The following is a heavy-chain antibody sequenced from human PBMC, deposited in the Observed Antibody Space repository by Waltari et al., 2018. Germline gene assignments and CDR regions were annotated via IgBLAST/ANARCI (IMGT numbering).Heavy chain of an antibody. J-gene: IGHJ4*02. CDR3: ARDAITYYDFWSGYHTRFDY. CDR2: IYHSGST. V-gene: IGHV4-38-2*02. Sequence: QVQLQESGPGLVKPSETLSLTCAVSGYSISSGYYWGWLRHPPGQGLEWIGSIYHSGSTYYNPSLKSRVTISVDTSKNQFSLKLSSVTAADTAVYYCARDAITYYDFWSGYHTRFDYWGQGTLVTVSS. CDR1: GYSISSGYY. D-gene: IGHD3-3*01.